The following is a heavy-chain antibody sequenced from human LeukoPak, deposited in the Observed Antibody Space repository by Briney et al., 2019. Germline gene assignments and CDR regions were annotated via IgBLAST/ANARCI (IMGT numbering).Heavy chain of an antibody. Sequence: GGSLRLSCAASGFTFSSYWMSWVRQVPGKGLVWVSRINPDGSSTSYADSVKGRFTISRDNAKSTLYLQMNSLRAEDTAVYYCARSVYSSSCYHWGQGTLVTVSS. CDR3: ARSVYSSSCYH. J-gene: IGHJ4*02. D-gene: IGHD6-13*01. CDR1: GFTFSSYW. V-gene: IGHV3-74*01. CDR2: INPDGSST.